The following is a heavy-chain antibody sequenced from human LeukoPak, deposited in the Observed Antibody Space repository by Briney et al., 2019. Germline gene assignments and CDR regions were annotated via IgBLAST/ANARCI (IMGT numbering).Heavy chain of an antibody. Sequence: PSETLSLTCAVYGGSFSGYYWSWIRQPSGKGLEWIGEINHSGSTNYNPSLKSRVTISVDTSKNQFSLKLSSVTAADTAVYYCARDTGYCSGGSCSGIDYWGQGTLVTVSS. J-gene: IGHJ4*02. D-gene: IGHD2-15*01. CDR2: INHSGST. V-gene: IGHV4-34*01. CDR3: ARDTGYCSGGSCSGIDY. CDR1: GGSFSGYY.